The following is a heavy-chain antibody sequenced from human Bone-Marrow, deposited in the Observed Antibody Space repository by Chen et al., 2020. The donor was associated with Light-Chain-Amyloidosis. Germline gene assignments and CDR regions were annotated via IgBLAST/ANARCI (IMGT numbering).Heavy chain of an antibody. J-gene: IGHJ4*02. D-gene: IGHD3-3*01. Sequence: QVQLQQWGAGLLKPSETLSLTCTVSGGSISSSSYYWGWIRQPPGKGLEWIGSIYYSGSTYYNPSLKSRVTISVDTSKNQFSLKLSSVTAADTAVYYCARSLWSRITIFGVVISPIFDYWGQGTLVTVSS. CDR1: GGSISSSSYY. CDR2: IYYSGST. CDR3: ARSLWSRITIFGVVISPIFDY. V-gene: IGHV4-39*07.